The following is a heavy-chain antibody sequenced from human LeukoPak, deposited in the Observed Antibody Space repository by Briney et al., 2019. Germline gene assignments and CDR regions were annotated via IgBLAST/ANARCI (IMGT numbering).Heavy chain of an antibody. CDR1: GFTFTKAW. CDR2: IKSKTDGGTT. V-gene: IGHV3-15*07. J-gene: IGHJ4*02. CDR3: TTPKYSGYDFYF. Sequence: PGGSLRLSCAASGFTFTKAWMYWVRQAPGKGLEWVGRIKSKTDGGTTDYAAPVKGRFTISRDDSKNTLFLQMNSVKIEDTATYYCTTPKYSGYDFYFWGQGTLVTVSS. D-gene: IGHD5-12*01.